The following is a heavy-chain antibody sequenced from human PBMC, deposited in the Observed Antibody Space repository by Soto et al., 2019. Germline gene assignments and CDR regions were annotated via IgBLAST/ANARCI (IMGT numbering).Heavy chain of an antibody. J-gene: IGHJ3*02. V-gene: IGHV1-8*01. Sequence: ASVKVSCKTSGYTFTSYDIHWVRQATGQGLEWMGWMNPNSGNTAYAQKFQGRVTMTRNTSISTAYMELSSLRSEDTAVYYCARERSSGAFDIWGQGTMVTVSS. CDR1: GYTFTSYD. CDR3: ARERSSGAFDI. D-gene: IGHD1-26*01. CDR2: MNPNSGNT.